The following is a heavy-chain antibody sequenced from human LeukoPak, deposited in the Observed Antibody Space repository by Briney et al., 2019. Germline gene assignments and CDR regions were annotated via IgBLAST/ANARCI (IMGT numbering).Heavy chain of an antibody. CDR1: GYTFTSYG. D-gene: IGHD4-17*01. V-gene: IGHV1-18*01. CDR2: ISAYNGNT. CDR3: ARSDYGDYFDY. Sequence: ASVNVSFKASGYTFTSYGISWVRQAPGQGLEWMGWISAYNGNTNYAQKLQGRVTMTTDTSTSTAYMELRSLRSDDTAVYYCARSDYGDYFDYWGQGTLVTVSS. J-gene: IGHJ4*02.